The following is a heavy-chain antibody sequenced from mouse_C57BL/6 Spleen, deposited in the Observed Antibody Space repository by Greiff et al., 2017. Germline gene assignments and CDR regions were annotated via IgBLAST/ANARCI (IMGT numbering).Heavy chain of an antibody. CDR2: IDPSDSET. Sequence: QVQLQQPGAELVRPGASVKLFCKASGYTFTSYWMHWVKQRPIQGLEWIGNIDPSDSETHYNQKFKDKATLTVDKSSSTAYMQLSSLTSADSAVYYCERGITTVGATDWYFDVWGTGTTVTVSS. V-gene: IGHV1-52*01. J-gene: IGHJ1*03. D-gene: IGHD1-1*01. CDR1: GYTFTSYW. CDR3: ERGITTVGATDWYFDV.